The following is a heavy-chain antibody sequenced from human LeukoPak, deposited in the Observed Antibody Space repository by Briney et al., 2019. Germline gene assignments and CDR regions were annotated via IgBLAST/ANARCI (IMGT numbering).Heavy chain of an antibody. Sequence: SVNVSCKASGGTFSSYAISWVRQAPGQGLEWMGRIIPIFGIATYAQKFQGRVTITAAKSTSTAYMELSSLRSEDTAVYYCARGEHYYDSSGHPIHDAFDIWGQGTMVTVSS. CDR1: GGTFSSYA. J-gene: IGHJ3*02. V-gene: IGHV1-69*04. CDR2: IIPIFGIA. CDR3: ARGEHYYDSSGHPIHDAFDI. D-gene: IGHD3-22*01.